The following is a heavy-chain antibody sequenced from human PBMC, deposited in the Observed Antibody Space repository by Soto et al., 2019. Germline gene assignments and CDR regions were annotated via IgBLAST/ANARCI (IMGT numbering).Heavy chain of an antibody. J-gene: IGHJ4*02. D-gene: IGHD6-13*01. CDR2: IYYSGST. V-gene: IGHV4-39*01. Sequence: QLQLQESGPGLVKPSETLSLTCTVSGGSISSSSYYWGWIRQPPGKGLEWIGSIYYSGSTYYNPSLKSRVTISVDTSKNQFSLKLSSVTAADTAVYYCARRGFTYSSPVDFDYWGQGTLVTVSS. CDR1: GGSISSSSYY. CDR3: ARRGFTYSSPVDFDY.